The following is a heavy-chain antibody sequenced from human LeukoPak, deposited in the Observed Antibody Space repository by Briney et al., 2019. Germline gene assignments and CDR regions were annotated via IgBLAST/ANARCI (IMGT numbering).Heavy chain of an antibody. CDR1: GCTFKNYD. Sequence: ASVKVSCKASGCTFKNYDINWVRQATGQGLEWMGWMNPNSGNTGFAQKFQDRVSMTRDTSINTAYMELTSLRSGDTAVYYCARDLGPETLYCSSTSCYLGPFDYWGQGTLVTVSS. J-gene: IGHJ4*02. D-gene: IGHD2-2*01. CDR3: ARDLGPETLYCSSTSCYLGPFDY. V-gene: IGHV1-8*02. CDR2: MNPNSGNT.